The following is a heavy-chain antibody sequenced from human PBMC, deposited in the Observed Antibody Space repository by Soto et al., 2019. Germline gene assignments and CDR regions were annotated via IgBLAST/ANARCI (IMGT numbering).Heavy chain of an antibody. J-gene: IGHJ6*02. V-gene: IGHV4-34*01. CDR3: ARGIPGKHDFWSGYPPGGGYYYYYGMDV. CDR1: GGSFSGYY. CDR2: INHSGST. D-gene: IGHD3-3*01. Sequence: KPSETLSLTCAVYGGSFSGYYWSWIRQPPGKGLEWIGEINHSGSTNYNPSLKSRVTISVDTSKNQFSLKLSSVTAADTAVYYCARGIPGKHDFWSGYPPGGGYYYYYGMDVWGQGTTVTVSS.